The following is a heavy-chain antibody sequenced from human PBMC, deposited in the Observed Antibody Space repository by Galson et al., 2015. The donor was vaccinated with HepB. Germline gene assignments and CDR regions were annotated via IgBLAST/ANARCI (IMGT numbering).Heavy chain of an antibody. CDR3: ASGGVPAANRGVYWYFDL. V-gene: IGHV1-46*03. D-gene: IGHD2-2*01. Sequence: SVKVSCKASGYTFTSYYMHWVRQAPGQGLEWMGIINPSGGSTSYAQKFQGRVTMTRDTSTSTVYMELSSLRSEDTAVYYCASGGVPAANRGVYWYFDLWGRGTLVTVSS. CDR2: INPSGGST. CDR1: GYTFTSYY. J-gene: IGHJ2*01.